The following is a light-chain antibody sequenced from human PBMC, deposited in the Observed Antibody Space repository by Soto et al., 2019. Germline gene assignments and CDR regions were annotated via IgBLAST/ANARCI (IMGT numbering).Light chain of an antibody. Sequence: DIQMTQSPSTLSASVGDRVTITCRASQSISSWLAWYQQKPGKAPKLLIYDASSLESGVPSRFSGSGSGTEFTLTISSLQPDDFATSYCQQYNSYSYTFGQGTKVDIK. V-gene: IGKV1-5*01. CDR2: DAS. J-gene: IGKJ2*01. CDR1: QSISSW. CDR3: QQYNSYSYT.